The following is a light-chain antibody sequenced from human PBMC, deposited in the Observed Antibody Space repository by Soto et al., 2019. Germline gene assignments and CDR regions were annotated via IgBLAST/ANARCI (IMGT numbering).Light chain of an antibody. CDR3: QQYSSYYT. CDR1: QSFSSW. CDR2: KTS. J-gene: IGKJ2*01. V-gene: IGKV1-5*03. Sequence: DIQLTQSPSTLSASVGDRVTITCRASQSFSSWLAWYQQKPGKAPKLLIYKTSTLESGVPSRFSGSGSGTEFTLTISSLQPDDVATYFCQQYSSYYTFGQGTELQMK.